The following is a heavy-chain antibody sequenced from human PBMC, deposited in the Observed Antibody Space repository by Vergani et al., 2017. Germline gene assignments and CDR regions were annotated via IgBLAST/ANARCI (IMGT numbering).Heavy chain of an antibody. CDR1: GGSISSGGYY. V-gene: IGHV4-61*02. D-gene: IGHD3-9*01. CDR2: IYTGGST. CDR3: ARYQHDSVILTVYLYWYFDL. Sequence: QVQLQESGPGLVKPSQTLSLTCTVSGGSISSGGYYWSWIRQPAGKGLEWIGRIYTGGSTTYNPSLKSRISISIDTSKNQFSLKMSSVTAADTAIYYCARYQHDSVILTVYLYWYFDLWGRGTLVTVSS. J-gene: IGHJ2*01.